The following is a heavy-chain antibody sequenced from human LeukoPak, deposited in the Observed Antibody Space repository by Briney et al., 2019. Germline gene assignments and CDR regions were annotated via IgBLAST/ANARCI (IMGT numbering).Heavy chain of an antibody. J-gene: IGHJ4*02. V-gene: IGHV1-2*02. D-gene: IGHD3-10*01. CDR3: ARGPAYLFGDAYYFDY. CDR1: GYTFTGYY. Sequence: GASVKVSCKASGYTFTGYYMHWVRQAPGQGLEWMGWINPNSGGTNYAQKFQGRVTMTRDTSISTAYMELSRLRSDDTAVYYCARGPAYLFGDAYYFDYWGQGTLVTVSS. CDR2: INPNSGGT.